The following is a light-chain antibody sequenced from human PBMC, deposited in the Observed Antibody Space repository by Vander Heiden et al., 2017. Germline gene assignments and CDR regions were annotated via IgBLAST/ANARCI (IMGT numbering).Light chain of an antibody. J-gene: IGKJ3*01. CDR1: QSLLHSNGYNY. V-gene: IGKV2-28*01. Sequence: DIVMTQSPLSLPVTPGEPVSISCRSSQSLLHSNGYNYLDWYLQKPGQSPQLLIYLGSNRASGVPDRFSGSGSGTDFTLKISRVEAEDVGVYYCMQALQTPVTFGPGTKVDIK. CDR2: LGS. CDR3: MQALQTPVT.